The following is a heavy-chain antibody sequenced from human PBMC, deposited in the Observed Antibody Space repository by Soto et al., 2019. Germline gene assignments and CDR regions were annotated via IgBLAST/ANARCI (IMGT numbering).Heavy chain of an antibody. J-gene: IGHJ5*02. V-gene: IGHV4-59*08. CDR2: IYYSGST. CDR3: ARQDRDILTGGNWFDP. D-gene: IGHD3-9*01. CDR1: GGSISSYY. Sequence: SETLSLTCTVSGGSISSYYWSWIRQPPGKGLEWIGYIYYSGSTNYNPSLKSRVTISVDTSKNQFSLKLSSVTAADTAVYYCARQDRDILTGGNWFDPWGQGTLVTVSS.